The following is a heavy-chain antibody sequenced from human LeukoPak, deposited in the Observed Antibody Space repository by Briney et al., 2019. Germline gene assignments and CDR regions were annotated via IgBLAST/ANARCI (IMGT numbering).Heavy chain of an antibody. CDR2: MNNDGRAT. J-gene: IGHJ4*02. CDR1: GXTLNSYW. Sequence: GGSLRLSCTVSGXTLNSYWMHWVRQAPGKGLVWVSRMNNDGRATTYADSVKGRFTISRDNAKNTLYLQMNSLRAEDTAVYYCANRDYWGQGTLVTVSS. V-gene: IGHV3-74*01. CDR3: ANRDY.